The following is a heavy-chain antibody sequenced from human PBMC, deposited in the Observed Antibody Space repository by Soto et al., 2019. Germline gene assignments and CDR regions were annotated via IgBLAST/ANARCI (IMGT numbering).Heavy chain of an antibody. CDR3: AKSRYSDSSGDFYDY. CDR2: IGGSGRTT. D-gene: IGHD3-22*01. Sequence: EVQLLESGGGLVQPGGSLSLSCAASAFTFNNYAMSWVRQAPGKGLEWVSGIGGSGRTTYYADSVKGRFTISRDNSNNTLFLQMNRLRAEDTAVYYSAKSRYSDSSGDFYDYWGQGTLVTVSS. J-gene: IGHJ4*02. CDR1: AFTFNNYA. V-gene: IGHV3-23*01.